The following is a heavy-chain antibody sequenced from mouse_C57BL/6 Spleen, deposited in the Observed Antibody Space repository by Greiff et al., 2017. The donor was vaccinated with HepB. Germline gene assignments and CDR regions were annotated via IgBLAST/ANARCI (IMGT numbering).Heavy chain of an antibody. Sequence: QVQLKQSGTELVRPGTSVKVSCKASGYAFTNYLIEWVKQRPGQGLEWIGVINPGSGGTNYNEKFKGKATLTADKSSSTAYMQLSSLTSEDSAVYCCARRGGLRGYFDVWGTGTTVTVSS. V-gene: IGHV1-54*01. CDR2: INPGSGGT. D-gene: IGHD2-4*01. CDR1: GYAFTNYL. CDR3: ARRGGLRGYFDV. J-gene: IGHJ1*03.